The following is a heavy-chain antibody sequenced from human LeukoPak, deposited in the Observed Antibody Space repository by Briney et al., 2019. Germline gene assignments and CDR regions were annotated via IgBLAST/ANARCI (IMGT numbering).Heavy chain of an antibody. CDR2: ISSSGSTK. CDR3: ARVVAARDYFDY. J-gene: IGHJ4*02. V-gene: IGHV3-48*03. CDR1: GFTFSSYE. Sequence: PGGSLRLSCAASGFTFSSYEMNWVRQAPGKGVEGVSYISSSGSTKYYAASVKGRFTISRDNAKNSLYLQMNSLRAEDTAVYYCARVVAARDYFDYWGQGTLVTVSS. D-gene: IGHD2-15*01.